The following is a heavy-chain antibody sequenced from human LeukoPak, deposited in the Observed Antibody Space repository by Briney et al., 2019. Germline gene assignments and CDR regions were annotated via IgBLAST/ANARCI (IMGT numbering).Heavy chain of an antibody. V-gene: IGHV2-5*01. J-gene: IGHJ4*02. CDR3: AHSPYCSGGSCYSDY. D-gene: IGHD2-15*01. Sequence: SGPTLVKPTQTLTLTCTFSGFSLSTSGVGVGWIRQPPGKALEWLALIYWNDDKRYSPSLQSRLTITKDISKNQVVLTMTNMDPVDTATYYCAHSPYCSGGSCYSDYWGQGTLVTVSS. CDR2: IYWNDDK. CDR1: GFSLSTSGVG.